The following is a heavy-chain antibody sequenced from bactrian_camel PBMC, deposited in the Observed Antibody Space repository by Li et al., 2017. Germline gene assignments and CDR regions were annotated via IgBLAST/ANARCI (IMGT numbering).Heavy chain of an antibody. Sequence: VQLVESGGGLVQPGGSLRLSCDSSTLKNAMTWSWVRQAPGKGLEWVSAINSGGSSTFYAGSVKGRFTISQDNAQTTVYLQMDSVKPEDTALYYCATARNGWTSNYWGQGTQVTVS. D-gene: IGHD5*01. CDR2: INSGGSST. CDR1: TLKNAMT. V-gene: IGHV3S40*01. CDR3: ATARNGWTSNY. J-gene: IGHJ4*01.